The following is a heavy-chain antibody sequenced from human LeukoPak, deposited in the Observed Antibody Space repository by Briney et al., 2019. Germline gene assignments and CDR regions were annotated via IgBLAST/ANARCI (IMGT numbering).Heavy chain of an antibody. CDR2: IYYSGST. Sequence: SETLSLTCTVSGGSISSGGYYWSWIRQHPGKGLEWIGYIYYSGSTYYNPSLKSRVTISVDTSKNQFSLKLSSVTAADTAVYYCARGRIAKIVVVHSFSYGMDVWGQGTTVTVSS. V-gene: IGHV4-31*03. J-gene: IGHJ6*02. CDR1: GGSISSGGYY. D-gene: IGHD3-22*01. CDR3: ARGRIAKIVVVHSFSYGMDV.